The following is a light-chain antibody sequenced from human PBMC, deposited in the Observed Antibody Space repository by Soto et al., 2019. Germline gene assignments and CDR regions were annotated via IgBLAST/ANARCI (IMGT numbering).Light chain of an antibody. CDR3: MQPIHWPYT. V-gene: IGKV2-30*01. J-gene: IGKJ2*01. CDR1: RSLVASDGNTY. CDR2: KVS. Sequence: EVVMTQSPLSLPVALGQPASISCKSSRSLVASDGNTYLSWFQQRPGQSPWRLIYKVSNRDSGVPDRFGGSGSGSDFTLMISRVEAEDVGVYYCMQPIHWPYTFGQGTKLEIK.